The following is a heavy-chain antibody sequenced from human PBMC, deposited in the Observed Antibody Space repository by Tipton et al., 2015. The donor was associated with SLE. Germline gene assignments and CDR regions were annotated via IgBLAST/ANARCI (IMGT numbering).Heavy chain of an antibody. CDR3: ARLGQAAGTWYFDY. CDR2: IYTSGST. Sequence: TLSLTCTVSGGSISSYYWSWIRQPPGKGLEWIGYIYTSGSTNYNPSLKSRVTISVDTSKNQFSLKLSSVTAADTAVYYCARLGQAAGTWYFDYWGQGTLVTVSS. CDR1: GGSISSYY. D-gene: IGHD6-13*01. J-gene: IGHJ4*02. V-gene: IGHV4-4*09.